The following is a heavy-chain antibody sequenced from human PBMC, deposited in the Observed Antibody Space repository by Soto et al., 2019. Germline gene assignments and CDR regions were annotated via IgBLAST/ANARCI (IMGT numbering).Heavy chain of an antibody. CDR1: GGTFSSYA. CDR2: LIPICGTA. Sequence: SVKVSCKASGGTFSSYAISWVRQAPGQGLEWMGGLIPICGTANYAQKFQGRVTITADESTSTAYMELSSLRSEDTAVYYCARNSDIVVVPAAIRYYGMDVWGQGTTVTVSS. CDR3: ARNSDIVVVPAAIRYYGMDV. V-gene: IGHV1-69*13. J-gene: IGHJ6*02. D-gene: IGHD2-2*01.